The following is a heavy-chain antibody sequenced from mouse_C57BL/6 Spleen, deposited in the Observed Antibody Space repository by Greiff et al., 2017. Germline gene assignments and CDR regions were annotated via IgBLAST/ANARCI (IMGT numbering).Heavy chain of an antibody. CDR1: GFTFSSYA. V-gene: IGHV5-4*01. D-gene: IGHD3-2*02. CDR3: ARHLDGSGTAWFAY. CDR2: ISDGGSYT. J-gene: IGHJ3*01. Sequence: EVHLVESGGGLVKPGGSLKLSCAASGFTFSSYAMSWVRQTPEKRLEWVATISDGGSYTYYPDNVKGRFTISRDNAKNNLYLQMSHLKSEDTAMYYYARHLDGSGTAWFAYWGQGTLVTVSA.